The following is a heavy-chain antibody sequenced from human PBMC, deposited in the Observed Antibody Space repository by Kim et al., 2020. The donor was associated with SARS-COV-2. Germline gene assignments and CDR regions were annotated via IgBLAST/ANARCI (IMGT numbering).Heavy chain of an antibody. J-gene: IGHJ6*02. Sequence: GGSLRLSCAASGFTVSSNYMSWVRQAPGKGLEWVSVIYSGGSTYYADSVKGRFTISRHNSKNTLYLQMNSLRAEDTAVYYCARVGKEMATIYPYYYYYGMDVWGQGTTVTVSS. D-gene: IGHD5-12*01. CDR1: GFTVSSNY. CDR2: IYSGGST. V-gene: IGHV3-53*04. CDR3: ARVGKEMATIYPYYYYYGMDV.